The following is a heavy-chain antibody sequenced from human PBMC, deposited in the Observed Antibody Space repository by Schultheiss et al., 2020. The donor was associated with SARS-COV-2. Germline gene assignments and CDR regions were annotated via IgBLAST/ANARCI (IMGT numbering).Heavy chain of an antibody. CDR2: IRSKAYGGTT. D-gene: IGHD3-16*02. CDR3: TRESVGTYYDYIWGSYRHYYYYYMDV. J-gene: IGHJ6*03. Sequence: GGSLRLSCTASGFTFGDYAMSWVRQAPGKGLEWVGFIRSKAYGGTTEYAASVKGRFTISRDDSKSIAYLQMNSLKTEDTAVYYCTRESVGTYYDYIWGSYRHYYYYYMDVWGKGTTVTVSS. V-gene: IGHV3-49*04. CDR1: GFTFGDYA.